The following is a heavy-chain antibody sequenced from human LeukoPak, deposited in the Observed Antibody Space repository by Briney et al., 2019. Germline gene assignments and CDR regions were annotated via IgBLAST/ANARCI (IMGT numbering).Heavy chain of an antibody. CDR3: ARDEGYCTSTSCSAFDY. CDR2: IYYSGST. D-gene: IGHD2-2*01. J-gene: IGHJ4*02. Sequence: MASETLSLTCTVSGGSISNYYWSWIRQPPGRGLEWIGYIYYSGSTNYNPSLKSRVTISVDTSKNQFSLKLSSVTAADTAVYYCARDEGYCTSTSCSAFDYWGQGTLVTVSS. V-gene: IGHV4-59*01. CDR1: GGSISNYY.